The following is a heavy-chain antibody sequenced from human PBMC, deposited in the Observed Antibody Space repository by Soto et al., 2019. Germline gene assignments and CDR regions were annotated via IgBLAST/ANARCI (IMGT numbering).Heavy chain of an antibody. V-gene: IGHV1-18*01. Sequence: ASVKVSCKASGYTFTSYGISWVRQAPGQGLEWMGWISAYNGNTNYAQKLQGRVTMTTDTSTSTAYMELRSLRSDDTAVYYCARLYSSSSGSGDYYYYYMDVWGKGTTVTVSS. CDR1: GYTFTSYG. J-gene: IGHJ6*03. CDR3: ARLYSSSSGSGDYYYYYMDV. CDR2: ISAYNGNT. D-gene: IGHD6-6*01.